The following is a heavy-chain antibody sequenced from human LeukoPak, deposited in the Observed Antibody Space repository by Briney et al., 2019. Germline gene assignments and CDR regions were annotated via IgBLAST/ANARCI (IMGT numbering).Heavy chain of an antibody. CDR1: GFTFSSYD. CDR2: ISSGASAI. D-gene: IGHD3-10*02. CDR3: AATEPLRWGIDP. Sequence: GGSLRLSCAASGFTFSSYDMNWVRQAPGKGLEWVSYISSGASAIYYADSVEGRFTISRDNAQNSLYLQMNSLRAEDTAVYYCAATEPLRWGIDPWGQGTLVTVSS. V-gene: IGHV3-48*03. J-gene: IGHJ5*02.